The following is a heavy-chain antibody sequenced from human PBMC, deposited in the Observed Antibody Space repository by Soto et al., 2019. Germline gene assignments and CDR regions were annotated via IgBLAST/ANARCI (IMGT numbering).Heavy chain of an antibody. J-gene: IGHJ6*02. CDR1: GFTFSSYS. CDR2: ISSSSSTI. V-gene: IGHV3-48*02. Sequence: EVQLVESGGGLVQPGGSLRLSCAASGFTFSSYSMNWVRQAPGKGLEWVSYISSSSSTIYYADSVKGRFTISRDNAKNSLYLQMNSLRDEDTAVYYCARARIPSNYHYYYGMDVWGQGTTVTVSS. CDR3: ARARIPSNYHYYYGMDV. D-gene: IGHD4-4*01.